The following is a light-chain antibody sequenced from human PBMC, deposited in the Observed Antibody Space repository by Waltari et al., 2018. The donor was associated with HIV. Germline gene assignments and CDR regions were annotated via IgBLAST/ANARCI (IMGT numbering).Light chain of an antibody. CDR2: DVN. CDR3: CSYADKYTWV. Sequence: QSALTQPRSLSGSPGQSVTISCTGTSSDVGGYNYVSWYQQHPGKAPKLMIFDVNKRPSGVPDRFSGSKSDNTASLTISGLQAEDEADYYCCSYADKYTWVFGGGTKLTVL. J-gene: IGLJ3*02. CDR1: SSDVGGYNY. V-gene: IGLV2-11*01.